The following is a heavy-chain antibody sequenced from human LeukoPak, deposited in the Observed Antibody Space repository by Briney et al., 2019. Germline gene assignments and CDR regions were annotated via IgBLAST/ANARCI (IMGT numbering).Heavy chain of an antibody. D-gene: IGHD6-19*01. CDR1: GYTFTGYY. Sequence: GASVKVSCKASGYTFTGYYMHWVRQAPGQGLEWMGWMNPISGGTNYAQKFQGRVNMTRDRSTNTAYLELTSLRSDDTAVYYCARAEVQSSGYHFWGQGTLVTVSS. CDR3: ARAEVQSSGYHF. CDR2: MNPISGGT. V-gene: IGHV1-2*02. J-gene: IGHJ4*02.